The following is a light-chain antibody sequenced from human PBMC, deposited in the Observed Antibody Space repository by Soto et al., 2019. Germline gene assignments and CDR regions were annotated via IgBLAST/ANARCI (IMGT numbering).Light chain of an antibody. CDR2: DVS. J-gene: IGLJ2*01. CDR3: SSYTSSRTHVV. Sequence: SALTQPASVSGSPGQSITISCTGTSADVGGYNFVSWYQHHPGKAPKLMIYDVSNRPSGVSNRFSGSKSANTASLTISGLQAEDEADYYCSSYTSSRTHVVFGGGTQLTVL. V-gene: IGLV2-14*03. CDR1: SADVGGYNF.